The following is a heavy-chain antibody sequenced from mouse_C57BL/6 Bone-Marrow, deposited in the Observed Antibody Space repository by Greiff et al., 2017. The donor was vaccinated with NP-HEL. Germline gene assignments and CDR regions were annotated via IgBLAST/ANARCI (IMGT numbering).Heavy chain of an antibody. CDR1: GFTFSSYA. CDR3: ARDKINWAWFAY. Sequence: EVQGVESGGGLVKPGGSLKLSCAASGFTFSSYAMSWVRQTPEKRLEWVATISDGGSYTYYPDNVKGRFTISRDNAKNNLYLHMSHLKSEDTAMYYCARDKINWAWFAYWGQGTLVTVSA. V-gene: IGHV5-4*01. J-gene: IGHJ3*01. CDR2: ISDGGSYT. D-gene: IGHD4-1*02.